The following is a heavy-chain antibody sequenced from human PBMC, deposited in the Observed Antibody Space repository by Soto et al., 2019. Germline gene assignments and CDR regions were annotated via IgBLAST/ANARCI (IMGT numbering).Heavy chain of an antibody. CDR3: ASSDGYNSGVVDY. CDR2: IYYSGST. CDR1: GGSISSGGYY. D-gene: IGHD5-12*01. V-gene: IGHV4-31*03. J-gene: IGHJ4*02. Sequence: QVQLQESGPGLVKPSQTLSLTCTVSGGSISSGGYYWSWIRQHPGKGLEWIGYIYYSGSTYYNPSLRSRFAMPVDPSNDQFSLQLSSVTAADTAADYCASSDGYNSGVVDYWGQGTLVTVSS.